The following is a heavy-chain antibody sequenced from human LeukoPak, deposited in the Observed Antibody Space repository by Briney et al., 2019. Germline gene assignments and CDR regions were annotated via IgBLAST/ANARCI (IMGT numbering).Heavy chain of an antibody. CDR2: ISSSSSYI. J-gene: IGHJ5*02. V-gene: IGHV3-21*01. Sequence: GGSLRLSCAASGFTVSSNYMSWVRQAPGKGLEWVSSISSSSSYIYYADSVKGRFTISRDNAKNSLYLQMNSLRAEDTAVYYCARVLKITMVRGVEPYNWFDPWGQGTLVTVSS. CDR3: ARVLKITMVRGVEPYNWFDP. CDR1: GFTVSSNY. D-gene: IGHD3-10*01.